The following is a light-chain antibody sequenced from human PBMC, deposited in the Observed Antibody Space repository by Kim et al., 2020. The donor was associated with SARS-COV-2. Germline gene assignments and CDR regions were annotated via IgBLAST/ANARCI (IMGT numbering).Light chain of an antibody. J-gene: IGLJ2*01. CDR1: RSNIGNNE. CDR2: ENN. V-gene: IGLV1-51*01. Sequence: GQHVGIVCSGNRSNIGNNEVCCYQHPQETAPKLLVFENNKRPSGIPDRCSGSKSATSATLGITGLQTGDEADYYCATWDDGLSSVVFGGGTQLTVL. CDR3: ATWDDGLSSVV.